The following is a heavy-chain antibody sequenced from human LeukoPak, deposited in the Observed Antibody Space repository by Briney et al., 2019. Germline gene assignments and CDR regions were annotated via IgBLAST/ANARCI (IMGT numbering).Heavy chain of an antibody. J-gene: IGHJ3*02. D-gene: IGHD3-10*01. CDR3: AKDHYVSGRYDAFDI. CDR2: ITTSCGST. Sequence: PGGSLRLSCAASGFTFSSYAMSWVRQAPGEGLEWVSSITTSCGSTYYADSVKGRFTISRDNAKNTLYLQMNSLRAEDTAVYYCAKDHYVSGRYDAFDIWGQGTMVTVSS. V-gene: IGHV3-23*01. CDR1: GFTFSSYA.